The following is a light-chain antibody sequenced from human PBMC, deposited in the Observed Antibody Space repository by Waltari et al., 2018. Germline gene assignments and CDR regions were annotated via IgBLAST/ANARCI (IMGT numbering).Light chain of an antibody. CDR2: AAS. Sequence: DIQMTQSPSSLSASVVDRVTIPCRSSQSISSYLNWYHQKPGKAPKLLIYAASSLQSGVPSRFSGSGSGTDFTLTISSLQPEDFATYYCQQSYSTPPYTFGQGTKLEIK. V-gene: IGKV1-39*01. J-gene: IGKJ2*01. CDR3: QQSYSTPPYT. CDR1: QSISSY.